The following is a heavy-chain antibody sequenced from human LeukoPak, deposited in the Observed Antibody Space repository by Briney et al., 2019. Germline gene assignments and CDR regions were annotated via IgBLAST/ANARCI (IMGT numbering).Heavy chain of an antibody. CDR1: GFSNYT. J-gene: IGHJ6*04. Sequence: PGRSLRLSCAASGFSNYTMNWVRQAPGKGLEWVSYISSSGSTIYYADSVKGRFTISRDNAKNSLYLQMNSLRAEDTAVYYCAELGITMIGGVWGKGTTVTISS. D-gene: IGHD3-10*02. CDR2: ISSSGSTI. V-gene: IGHV3-48*04. CDR3: AELGITMIGGV.